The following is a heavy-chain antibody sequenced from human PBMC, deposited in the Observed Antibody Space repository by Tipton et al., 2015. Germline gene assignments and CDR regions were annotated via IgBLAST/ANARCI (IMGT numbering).Heavy chain of an antibody. CDR1: GGSFTGYY. Sequence: TLSLTCVVYGGSFTGYYWSWIRQPPGKGLEWIGEIYHSGGTDYNPSLKSRVAISINTSKNQFSLKLSSVTAADTAVYYCARASREWFDPWGLGTLVTVSS. CDR3: ARASREWFDP. D-gene: IGHD1-26*01. V-gene: IGHV4-34*01. J-gene: IGHJ5*02. CDR2: IYHSGGT.